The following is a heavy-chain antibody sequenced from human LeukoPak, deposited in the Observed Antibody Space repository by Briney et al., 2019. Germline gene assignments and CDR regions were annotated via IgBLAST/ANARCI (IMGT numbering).Heavy chain of an antibody. CDR1: GFIFTDYA. J-gene: IGHJ4*02. CDR2: IWSDGTNM. Sequence: PGVSLRLSCAASGFIFTDYAFHWVRQAPGKGREWVAVIWSDGTNMFYRSSVKGRFFIHRDDSQNTVYLEMSNLRAEDTAIYYCAKDAERGFDYSHSLQYWGQGSLVTVSS. D-gene: IGHD4-11*01. V-gene: IGHV3-33*06. CDR3: AKDAERGFDYSHSLQY.